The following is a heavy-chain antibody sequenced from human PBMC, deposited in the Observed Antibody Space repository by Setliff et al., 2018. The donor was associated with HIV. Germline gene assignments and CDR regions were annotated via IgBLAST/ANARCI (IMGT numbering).Heavy chain of an antibody. D-gene: IGHD3-22*01. V-gene: IGHV4-31*03. Sequence: TLSLTCTVSGASISSGGYYWSWIRQLPGKGLEWIGYIYYSGSIYYNPSLKSRVTISVDTSKNQFSLKLSSVTAADTAVYYCARERQDDSRGYSYGWGQGTLVTVSS. CDR1: GASISSGGYY. CDR2: IYYSGSI. J-gene: IGHJ4*02. CDR3: ARERQDDSRGYSYG.